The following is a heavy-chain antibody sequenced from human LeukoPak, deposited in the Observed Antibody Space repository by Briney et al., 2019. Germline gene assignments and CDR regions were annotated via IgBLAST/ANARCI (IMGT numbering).Heavy chain of an antibody. V-gene: IGHV1-69*04. D-gene: IGHD2-15*01. J-gene: IGHJ5*02. CDR1: GGTFSSYA. CDR2: IIPILGIA. Sequence: GASVKVSCKASGGTFSSYAISWVRQAPGQGLEWMGRIIPILGIANYAQKFQGRVMITADKSTSTAYMELSSLRSEDTAVYYCARDQDINWSAPGGKEPLVTVSS. CDR3: ARDQDINWSAP.